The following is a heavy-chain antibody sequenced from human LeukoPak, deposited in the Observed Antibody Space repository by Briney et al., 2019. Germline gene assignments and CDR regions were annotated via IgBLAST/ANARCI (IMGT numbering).Heavy chain of an antibody. CDR3: ARRHQGSGGELDY. CDR2: IYPGDSDT. CDR1: GYSFTSYW. J-gene: IGHJ4*02. V-gene: IGHV5-51*01. D-gene: IGHD2-15*01. Sequence: GESLKISCKGSGYSFTSYWIGWVRQMPGKSLEWMGIIYPGDSDTRYRPSFQGQVTISADTSISTAYLQWSSLKASDTAMYYCARRHQGSGGELDYWGQGTLVTVSS.